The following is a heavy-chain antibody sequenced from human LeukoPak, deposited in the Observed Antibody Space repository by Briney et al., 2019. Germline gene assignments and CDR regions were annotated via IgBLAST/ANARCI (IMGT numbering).Heavy chain of an antibody. Sequence: PGRSLRLSCAASGFTFSSYVMHWVRQAPGKGLEWVAVIWYDGSNKYYADSVKGRFTISRDNSKNTLYLQMNSLRAEDTAVYYCARSSTGYYGSGSYYPYYMDVWGKGTTVTVSS. J-gene: IGHJ6*03. D-gene: IGHD3-10*01. V-gene: IGHV3-33*01. CDR2: IWYDGSNK. CDR3: ARSSTGYYGSGSYYPYYMDV. CDR1: GFTFSSYV.